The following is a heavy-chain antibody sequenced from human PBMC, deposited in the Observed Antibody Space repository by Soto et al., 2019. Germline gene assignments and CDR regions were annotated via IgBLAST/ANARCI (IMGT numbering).Heavy chain of an antibody. D-gene: IGHD3-3*01. V-gene: IGHV1-46*03. CDR3: ARGFSITIFGVVKEDAFDI. CDR2: INPSGGST. CDR1: GYTFTSYY. J-gene: IGHJ3*02. Sequence: ASVKVSCKASGYTFTSYYMHWVRQAPGQGLEWMGIINPSGGSTSYAQKLQGRVTMTRDTSTSTVYMELSSLRSEDTAVYYCARGFSITIFGVVKEDAFDIWGQGTMVTVSS.